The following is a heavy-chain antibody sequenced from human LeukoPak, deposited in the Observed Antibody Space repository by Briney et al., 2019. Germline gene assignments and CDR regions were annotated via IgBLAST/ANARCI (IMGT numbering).Heavy chain of an antibody. CDR1: GGSISSYY. CDR2: IYYSGST. V-gene: IGHV4-59*01. Sequence: SETLSLTCTVSGGSISSYYWSWIRQPPGKGLEWIGYIYYSGSTNYNPSLKSRVTISVDTSKNQFSLKLSSVTAADTAVYYCARETVATPGRMFDYWGQGTLVTVSS. D-gene: IGHD6-19*01. J-gene: IGHJ4*02. CDR3: ARETVATPGRMFDY.